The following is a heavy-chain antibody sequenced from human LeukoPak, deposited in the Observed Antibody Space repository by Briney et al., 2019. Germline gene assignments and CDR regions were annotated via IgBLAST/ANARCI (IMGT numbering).Heavy chain of an antibody. J-gene: IGHJ6*03. CDR3: ARGADYEILTGPDRTGDYYMDV. V-gene: IGHV1-8*03. D-gene: IGHD3-9*01. CDR1: GYTFTSYD. Sequence: ASVTVSCKASGYTFTSYDINWVRQAPGQGLEWMGWMNPNSGNTGYAQKFQGRVTITRNTSISTAYMELSSLRSEDTAVYYCARGADYEILTGPDRTGDYYMDVWGKGTTVTVSS. CDR2: MNPNSGNT.